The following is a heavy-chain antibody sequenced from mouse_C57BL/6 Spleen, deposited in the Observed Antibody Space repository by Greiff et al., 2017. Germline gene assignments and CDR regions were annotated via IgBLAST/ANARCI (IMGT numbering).Heavy chain of an antibody. J-gene: IGHJ4*01. CDR3: TSYAMDY. CDR1: GFTFSSYA. CDR2: ISSGGDYI. Sequence: EVKLVASGEGLVKPGGSLKLSCAASGFTFSSYAMSWVRQTPEKRLAWVAYISSGGDYIYYADTVKGRFTISRDNARNTLSLQMSSLKSEDTAMYYCTSYAMDYWGQGTSVTVSS. V-gene: IGHV5-9-1*02.